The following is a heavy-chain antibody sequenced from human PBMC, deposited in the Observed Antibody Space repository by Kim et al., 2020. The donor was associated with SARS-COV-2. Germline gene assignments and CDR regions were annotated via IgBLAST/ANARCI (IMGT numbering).Heavy chain of an antibody. D-gene: IGHD6-13*01. V-gene: IGHV4-59*01. Sequence: SLKSRVTISVDTSKNQFSLKLSSVTAADTAVYYCARAPSIAAAGFVWFDPWGQGTLVTVSS. J-gene: IGHJ5*02. CDR3: ARAPSIAAAGFVWFDP.